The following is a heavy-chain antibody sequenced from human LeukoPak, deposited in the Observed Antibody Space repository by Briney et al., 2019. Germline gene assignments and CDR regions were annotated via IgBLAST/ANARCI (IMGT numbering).Heavy chain of an antibody. J-gene: IGHJ4*02. Sequence: VASVKVSCKASGYIFTSYYIHWVRQAPGQGLEWMGLIYPSDGSTRYAQRFQGRVIMSRDTSTSTVYMELSSLRSEDTAVYYCARGPPGDSSGYYSHPFENWGQGTLVTVSS. CDR1: GYIFTSYY. V-gene: IGHV1-46*01. D-gene: IGHD3-22*01. CDR2: IYPSDGST. CDR3: ARGPPGDSSGYYSHPFEN.